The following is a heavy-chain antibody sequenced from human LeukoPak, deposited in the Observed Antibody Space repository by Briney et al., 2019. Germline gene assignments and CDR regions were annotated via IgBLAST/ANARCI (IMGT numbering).Heavy chain of an antibody. J-gene: IGHJ4*02. CDR1: GGSLNSYY. D-gene: IGHD2-21*02. V-gene: IGHV4-4*07. CDR2: IYSSGNT. CDR3: ARGVTPFDY. Sequence: SETLSLTCTVSGGSLNSYYWSWIRQPDGKGLEWIGRIYSSGNTQYNPSLKSRVTMSVDTSKKQFSLKLRSVSAADTAVYYCARGVTPFDYWGQGTPVTVSS.